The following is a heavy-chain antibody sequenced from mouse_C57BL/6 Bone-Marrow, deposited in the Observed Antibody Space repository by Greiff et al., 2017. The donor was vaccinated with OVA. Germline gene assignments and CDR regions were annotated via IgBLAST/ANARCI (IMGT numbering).Heavy chain of an antibody. CDR2: IDPETGGT. CDR1: GYTFTDYE. CDR3: TRWDGYYGRLNFAY. D-gene: IGHD2-3*01. V-gene: IGHV1-15*01. J-gene: IGHJ3*01. Sequence: QVQLKQSGAELVRPGASVTLSCKASGYTFTDYEMHWVKQTPVHGLEWIGAIDPETGGTAYNQKFKGKAILTADKSSSTAYMELRSLTSEDSAVYYFTRWDGYYGRLNFAYWGQGTLVTVSA.